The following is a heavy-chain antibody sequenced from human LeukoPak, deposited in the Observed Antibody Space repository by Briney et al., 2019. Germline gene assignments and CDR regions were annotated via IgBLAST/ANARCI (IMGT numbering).Heavy chain of an antibody. J-gene: IGHJ4*02. CDR1: GGSLSGHY. Sequence: PSETLSLTCGVYGGSLSGHYWSWIRQPPGKGLEWIGESNHSGDTNYNPSLKTRVMISVDTSKNQFSLKLDSVTAADTALYYCARGVSSVDSWGQGTLVTVSS. CDR2: SNHSGDT. CDR3: ARGVSSVDS. D-gene: IGHD6-19*01. V-gene: IGHV4-34*01.